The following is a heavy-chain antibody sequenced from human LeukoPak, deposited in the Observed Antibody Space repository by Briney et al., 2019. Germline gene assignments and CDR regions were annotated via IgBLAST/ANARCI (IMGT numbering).Heavy chain of an antibody. J-gene: IGHJ4*02. CDR3: AKVALFSGYYPPFDY. CDR1: GFTFSSYA. CDR2: ISYDGSNK. V-gene: IGHV3-30-3*01. Sequence: GGSLRLSCAASGFTFSSYAMHWVRQAPGKGLEWVAVISYDGSNKYYADSVKGRFTISRDNSKNTLYLQMNSLRAEDTAVYHCAKVALFSGYYPPFDYWGQGTLVTVTS. D-gene: IGHD3-22*01.